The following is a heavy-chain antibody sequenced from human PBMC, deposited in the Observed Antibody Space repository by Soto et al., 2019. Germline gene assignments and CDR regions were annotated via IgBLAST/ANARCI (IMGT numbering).Heavy chain of an antibody. CDR3: ARDNKRSNRWFDP. CDR1: GFTFSSYA. J-gene: IGHJ5*02. Sequence: QVQLVESGGGVVQPGRSLRLSCAASGFTFSSYAMHWVHQAPGKGLEWVAVISYDGSNKYYADSVKGRFTISRDNSKNTLYLQMNSLRAEDTAVYYCARDNKRSNRWFDPWGQGTLVTVSS. D-gene: IGHD4-4*01. CDR2: ISYDGSNK. V-gene: IGHV3-30-3*01.